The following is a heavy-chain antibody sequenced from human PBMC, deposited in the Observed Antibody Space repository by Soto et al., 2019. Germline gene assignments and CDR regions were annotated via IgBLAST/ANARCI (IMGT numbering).Heavy chain of an antibody. CDR3: ARLEGLATISYYFDF. CDR2: IYFRGNT. V-gene: IGHV4-39*01. J-gene: IGHJ4*02. D-gene: IGHD3-9*01. Sequence: QLQLQESGPGLVKPSETLSLTCSVSGDSINSDKYYWGWSRQPPGKGLEWIGSIYFRGNTYYNPSLHTRVTISLDKSKSQFSLKLNSVTAADSAVYFGARLEGLATISYYFDFWGQGALVTVSS. CDR1: GDSINSDKYY.